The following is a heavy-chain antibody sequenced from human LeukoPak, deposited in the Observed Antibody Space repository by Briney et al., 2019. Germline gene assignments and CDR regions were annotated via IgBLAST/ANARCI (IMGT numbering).Heavy chain of an antibody. Sequence: SETLSLTCSVSGGSISSPNHDWAWIRQPPGQGLEWIGSIYYSGTTYYNLSLKSRLTLSLDTSHNQFSLKLSSVTAADTAIYFCARNLGANTWVGNWFDPWGQETMVTVSP. J-gene: IGHJ5*02. CDR1: GGSISSPNHD. V-gene: IGHV4-39*01. D-gene: IGHD3-10*01. CDR3: ARNLGANTWVGNWFDP. CDR2: IYYSGTT.